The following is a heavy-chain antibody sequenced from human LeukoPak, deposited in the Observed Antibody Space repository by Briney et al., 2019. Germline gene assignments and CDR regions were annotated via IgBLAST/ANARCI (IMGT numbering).Heavy chain of an antibody. Sequence: SETLSLTCTVSGGSISSYYWSWIRQPPGKGLEWIGYIYYSGSTNYNPSLKSRVTISVDTSKNQFSLKLSSVTAADTAVYYCARVVVPAANVYYYYMDVWGKGTTVTVSS. J-gene: IGHJ6*03. CDR1: GGSISSYY. D-gene: IGHD2-2*01. CDR2: IYYSGST. V-gene: IGHV4-59*12. CDR3: ARVVVPAANVYYYYMDV.